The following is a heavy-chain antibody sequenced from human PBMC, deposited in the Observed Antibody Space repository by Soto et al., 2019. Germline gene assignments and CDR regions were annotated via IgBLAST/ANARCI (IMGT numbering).Heavy chain of an antibody. D-gene: IGHD2-15*01. Sequence: QIQLVESGGDVVQPGKSLRLSCAASGFNFGFFGMHWVRQAPGKGLEWVAFISGDGINTQYADSVRGRFTLARDYSRKTMYLQMDSLRDEDTALYYCARGNLSCDVDSWGLGTLVTVSS. CDR2: ISGDGINT. V-gene: IGHV3-30*03. J-gene: IGHJ4*02. CDR1: GFNFGFFG. CDR3: ARGNLSCDVDS.